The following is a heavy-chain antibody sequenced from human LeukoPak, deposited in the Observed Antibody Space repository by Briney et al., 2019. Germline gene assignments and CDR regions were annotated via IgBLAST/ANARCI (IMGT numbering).Heavy chain of an antibody. J-gene: IGHJ4*02. V-gene: IGHV3-15*07. D-gene: IGHD2-15*01. CDR1: GFTFSSYA. CDR3: TTRSPARYCSDGACYSSADY. Sequence: GGSLRLSCAASGFTFSSYAMNWVRQAPGRGLEWVGHIRSKADGGTPDYIAPVKGRFTISRDDSKDTLYLQMNSLNTEDTAMYYCTTRSPARYCSDGACYSSADYWGQGTLVTVSS. CDR2: IRSKADGGTP.